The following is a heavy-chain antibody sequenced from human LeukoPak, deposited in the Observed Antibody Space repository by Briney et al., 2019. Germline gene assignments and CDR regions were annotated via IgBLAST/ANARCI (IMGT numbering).Heavy chain of an antibody. D-gene: IGHD3-3*01. J-gene: IGHJ6*02. CDR1: GGSFSGYY. CDR2: INHSGST. Sequence: SETLSLTCAVYGGSFSGYYWSWIRQPPGKGLECVGEINHSGSTNYNPSLKSRVTISVDTSKNQFSLKLSSVTAADTAVYYCARAPRFLEFKSYGMDVWGQGTTVTVSS. CDR3: ARAPRFLEFKSYGMDV. V-gene: IGHV4-34*01.